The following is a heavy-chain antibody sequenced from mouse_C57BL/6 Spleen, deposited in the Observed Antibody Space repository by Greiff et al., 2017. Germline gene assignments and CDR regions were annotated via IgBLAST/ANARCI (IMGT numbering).Heavy chain of an antibody. Sequence: QVQLQQSGPELVKPGASVKISCKASGYAFSSSWMNWVKQRPGTGLEWIGRLYPGDGDTNYNGKFKGKATLTADKSSSTAYMQLSSLTAEDSAVYFCARLVDYYGSSYVDYWGQGTTLTVAS. CDR2: LYPGDGDT. V-gene: IGHV1-82*01. D-gene: IGHD1-1*01. CDR3: ARLVDYYGSSYVDY. CDR1: GYAFSSSW. J-gene: IGHJ2*01.